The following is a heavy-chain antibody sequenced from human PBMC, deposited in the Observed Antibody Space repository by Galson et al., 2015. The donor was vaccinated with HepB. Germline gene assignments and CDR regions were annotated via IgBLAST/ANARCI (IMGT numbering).Heavy chain of an antibody. CDR3: ARYDPFGELDY. J-gene: IGHJ4*02. D-gene: IGHD3-10*01. CDR1: GFTFSSYT. V-gene: IGHV3-21*01. Sequence: SLRLSCAASGFTFSSYTMNWVRQAPGKGLEWVSSISGSSTYIYYVDSLKGRFTISRDNAKNSLYLQMNSLRAEDTAVYYCARYDPFGELDYWGQGTLVIVSS. CDR2: ISGSSTYI.